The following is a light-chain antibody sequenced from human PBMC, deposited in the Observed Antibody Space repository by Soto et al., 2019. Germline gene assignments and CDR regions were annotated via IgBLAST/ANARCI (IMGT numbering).Light chain of an antibody. CDR2: EVS. J-gene: IGLJ1*01. Sequence: QSVLTQPPSASGSPGQSVTTSCTGTSSDFGGYNYVSWYQQHPGKAPKLMIYEVSKRPSGVPDRFSGSKSGNTASLTVSGLQAEDEADYYCSSYAGSNILYVFGTGTKVTVL. CDR3: SSYAGSNILYV. V-gene: IGLV2-8*01. CDR1: SSDFGGYNY.